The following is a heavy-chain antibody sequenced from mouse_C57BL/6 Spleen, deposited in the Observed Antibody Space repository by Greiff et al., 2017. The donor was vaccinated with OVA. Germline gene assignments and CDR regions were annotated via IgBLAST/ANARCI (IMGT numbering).Heavy chain of an antibody. J-gene: IGHJ2*01. Sequence: VQLQQSGPELVKPGASVKISCKASGYTFTDYYMNWVKQSHGKSLEWIGDINPNNGGTSYNQKFKGKATLTVDKSSSTAYMELRSLTSEDSAVYYCARKGLLRYYFDYWGQGTTLTVSS. CDR1: GYTFTDYY. CDR2: INPNNGGT. D-gene: IGHD1-1*01. V-gene: IGHV1-26*01. CDR3: ARKGLLRYYFDY.